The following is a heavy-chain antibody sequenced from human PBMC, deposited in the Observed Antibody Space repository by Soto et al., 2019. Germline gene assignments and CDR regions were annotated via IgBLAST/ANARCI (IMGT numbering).Heavy chain of an antibody. Sequence: GGSLRLSCAASGFTFSNAWMNWVRQAPGKGLEWVGRIKSKIDGGTTDYPAPVKGKFTISRDDSKNKLYLQMNSLKTEDTAVYYCTTDLRVGGIAAYYGMDVWGQGTTVTVSS. CDR3: TTDLRVGGIAAYYGMDV. J-gene: IGHJ6*02. CDR1: GFTFSNAW. CDR2: IKSKIDGGTT. D-gene: IGHD6-13*01. V-gene: IGHV3-15*07.